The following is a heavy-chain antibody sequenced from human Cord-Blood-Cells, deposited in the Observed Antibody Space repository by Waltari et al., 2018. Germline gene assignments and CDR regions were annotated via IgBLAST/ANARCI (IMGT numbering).Heavy chain of an antibody. Sequence: EVQLVEAGGGLVQPGGSLRLSCEASGFTFSSYSMNWVRQAPGQGLEWVSYISSSSSTIYYADSVKGRFTISRDNAKNSLYLQMNSLRDEDTAVYYCARVAYCGGDCYSTPYQYYFDYWGQGTLVTVSS. CDR3: ARVAYCGGDCYSTPYQYYFDY. CDR2: ISSSSSTI. D-gene: IGHD2-21*01. CDR1: GFTFSSYS. J-gene: IGHJ4*02. V-gene: IGHV3-48*02.